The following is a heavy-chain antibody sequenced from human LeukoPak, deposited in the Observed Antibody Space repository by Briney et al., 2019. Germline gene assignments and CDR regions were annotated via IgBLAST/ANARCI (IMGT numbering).Heavy chain of an antibody. CDR1: GYTFTYYA. CDR3: ARDTITYGTPGDY. CDR2: ISGYNGNT. Sequence: ASVKVSCKTSGYTFTYYAVSWVRQAPGQGLEWMGWISGYNGNTNYAQEFQGRVTMTTDTSTSTAYMELRSLRSDDTAVYFCARDTITYGTPGDYWGQGTLVPVSS. J-gene: IGHJ4*02. D-gene: IGHD1-1*01. V-gene: IGHV1-18*01.